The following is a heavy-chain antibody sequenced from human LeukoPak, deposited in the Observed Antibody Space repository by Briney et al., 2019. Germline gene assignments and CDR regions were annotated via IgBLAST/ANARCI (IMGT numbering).Heavy chain of an antibody. Sequence: GGSLRLSCAASGFIFSSYSMSWVRQAPGKGLEWVSFIYSDNTHYSDSVKGRFTISRDNSKNTLYLQMNSLRAEDTAVYYCARRAGAYSHPYDYWGQGTLVTVSS. J-gene: IGHJ4*02. D-gene: IGHD4/OR15-4a*01. CDR3: ARRAGAYSHPYDY. CDR1: GFIFSSYS. V-gene: IGHV3-53*01. CDR2: IYSDNT.